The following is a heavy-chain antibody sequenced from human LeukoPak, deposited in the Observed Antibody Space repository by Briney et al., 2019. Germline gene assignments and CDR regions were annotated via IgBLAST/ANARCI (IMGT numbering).Heavy chain of an antibody. V-gene: IGHV4-39*07. CDR3: ARRRLEPTPSDY. D-gene: IGHD1-1*01. Sequence: SETLSLTCTVSGGSISSSSYYWGWIRQPPGKGLEWIGSIYYSGSTYYNPSLKSRVTISVDTSKNQFSLKLSSVTAADTAVYYCARRRLEPTPSDYWGQGTLVTVSS. CDR2: IYYSGST. CDR1: GGSISSSSYY. J-gene: IGHJ4*02.